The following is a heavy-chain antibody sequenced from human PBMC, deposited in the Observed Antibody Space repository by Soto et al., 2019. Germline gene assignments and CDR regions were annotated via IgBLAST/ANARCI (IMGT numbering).Heavy chain of an antibody. D-gene: IGHD6-19*01. CDR3: ARDSMIVAVATNYYYYGMDV. CDR1: GFTFSSYG. J-gene: IGHJ6*02. CDR2: IWYDGSNK. Sequence: GGSLRLSCAASGFTFSSYGMHWVRQAPGKGLEWVAVIWYDGSNKYYADSVKGRFTISRDNSKNTLYLQMNSLRAEDTAVYYCARDSMIVAVATNYYYYGMDVWAQGTTVPVSS. V-gene: IGHV3-33*01.